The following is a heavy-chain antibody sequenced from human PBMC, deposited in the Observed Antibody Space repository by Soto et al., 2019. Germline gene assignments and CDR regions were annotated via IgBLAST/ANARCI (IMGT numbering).Heavy chain of an antibody. Sequence: EVRLLESGGGLVQPGGSLRLSCAASGFTFSTYTMSWVRQAPGKGLEWVSGILSNGGGKTYAESVKGRFTISRDNSNNILYLQMNRLGVEDTAIYDCAKDRQPDGRRPVDLWGQGTLVTVS. CDR1: GFTFSTYT. CDR3: AKDRQPDGRRPVDL. V-gene: IGHV3-23*01. CDR2: ILSNGGGK. J-gene: IGHJ5*02.